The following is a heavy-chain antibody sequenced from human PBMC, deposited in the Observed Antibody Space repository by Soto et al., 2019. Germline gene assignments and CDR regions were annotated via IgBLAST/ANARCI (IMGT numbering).Heavy chain of an antibody. D-gene: IGHD3-3*01. CDR3: ARWSYLDY. CDR1: GFSFGSYA. CDR2: ISGSDGKT. Sequence: VGSLRLSCAASGFSFGSYALSWVRQAPGKGLEWVSTISGSDGKTFYADSVKGRFSVSRDTSQSTLYLQMNSLRADDTAMYYCARWSYLDYWGQGTRVTVSS. V-gene: IGHV3-23*01. J-gene: IGHJ4*02.